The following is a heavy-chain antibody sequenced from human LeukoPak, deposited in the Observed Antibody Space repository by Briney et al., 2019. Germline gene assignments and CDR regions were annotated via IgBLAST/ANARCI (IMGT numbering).Heavy chain of an antibody. D-gene: IGHD4-17*01. CDR2: INPNSGGT. Sequence: ASVKVSCKASGYTFTSYGISWVRQAPGQGLEWMGWINPNSGGTNYAQRFQGRVTMTRDTSISTAYMELSRLRSDDTAVYYCARDLGDYGDYWAFFDYWGQGTLVTVSS. J-gene: IGHJ4*02. CDR1: GYTFTSYG. CDR3: ARDLGDYGDYWAFFDY. V-gene: IGHV1-2*02.